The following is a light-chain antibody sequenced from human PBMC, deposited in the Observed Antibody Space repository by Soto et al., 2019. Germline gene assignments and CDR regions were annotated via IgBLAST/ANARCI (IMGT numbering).Light chain of an antibody. CDR2: DVS. CDR1: SSDVGDYNY. J-gene: IGLJ2*01. Sequence: QSALTQPRSVSGSPGQSVTISCTGTSSDVGDYNYVSWYQQHPGKAPKPMIYDVSKRPSGVPDRFSGSKSGNTASLTISGLQAEDEADYYCCSYAGSYTEVFGGGTKLTVL. V-gene: IGLV2-11*01. CDR3: CSYAGSYTEV.